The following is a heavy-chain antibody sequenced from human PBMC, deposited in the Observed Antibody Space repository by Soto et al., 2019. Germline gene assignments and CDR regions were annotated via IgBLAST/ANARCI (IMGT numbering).Heavy chain of an antibody. CDR3: ATHRRYSSGWYYYGMDV. CDR1: GGSISTTTYY. J-gene: IGHJ6*02. CDR2: IYYTGRT. Sequence: SETLSLTCTVSGGSISTTTYYWGWARQPPGKGLEWIGNIYYTGRTYYNPSLKSRVTISVDTSNNQFSLRLNSVTAADTAVYYCATHRRYSSGWYYYGMDVWGQGTTVTVSS. V-gene: IGHV4-39*01. D-gene: IGHD6-25*01.